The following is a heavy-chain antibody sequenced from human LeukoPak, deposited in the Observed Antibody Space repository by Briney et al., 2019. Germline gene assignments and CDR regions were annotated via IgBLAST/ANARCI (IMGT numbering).Heavy chain of an antibody. J-gene: IGHJ4*02. CDR3: ARDRLTYHSGSGSDF. Sequence: ASVKVSCKASGYTFTAYGISWVRQAPGQGLEWMGWISVYNGNTNYTPKLQGRVTMTTDTSTSTAYMELRSLRSDDTAVYYCARDRLTYHSGSGSDFWGQGTLVTVSS. CDR1: GYTFTAYG. CDR2: ISVYNGNT. D-gene: IGHD3-10*01. V-gene: IGHV1-18*01.